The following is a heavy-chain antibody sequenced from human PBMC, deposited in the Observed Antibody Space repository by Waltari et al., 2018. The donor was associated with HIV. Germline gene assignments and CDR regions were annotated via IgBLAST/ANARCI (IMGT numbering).Heavy chain of an antibody. CDR3: ARIPAAISGGSNYYGMDV. J-gene: IGHJ6*02. CDR1: GFTVSSNY. Sequence: EVQLVESGGGLVQPGGSLRLSCAASGFTVSSNYMSWVRQAPGKGLEWVSVIYSGGSTYYADSVEGRFTISRDNSKNTLYLQMNSLRAEDTAVYYCARIPAAISGGSNYYGMDVWGQGTTVTVSS. CDR2: IYSGGST. V-gene: IGHV3-66*01. D-gene: IGHD2-2*02.